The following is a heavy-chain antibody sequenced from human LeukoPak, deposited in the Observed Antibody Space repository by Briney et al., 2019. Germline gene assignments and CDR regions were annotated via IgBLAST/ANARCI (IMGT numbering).Heavy chain of an antibody. Sequence: GGSLRLSCAASGFTFSSYAMHWVRQAPGKGLEWVAVISYDGSNKYYADSMKGRFTISRDNSKNTLYLQMNSLRAEDTAVYYCARSRTTVTTNFDYWGQGTLVTVSS. CDR1: GFTFSSYA. D-gene: IGHD4-17*01. CDR3: ARSRTTVTTNFDY. CDR2: ISYDGSNK. V-gene: IGHV3-30*04. J-gene: IGHJ4*02.